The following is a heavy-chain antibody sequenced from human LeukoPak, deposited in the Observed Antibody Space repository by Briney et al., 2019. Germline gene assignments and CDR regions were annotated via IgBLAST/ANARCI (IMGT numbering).Heavy chain of an antibody. CDR3: ARDKSRDDSSGFDAFDI. Sequence: GGSLRLSCAASGFTFSDYYMSWIRQAPGKGLEGVSYISSSGSTIYYADSVKGRFTISRDNAKNSLYLQMNSLRAEDTAVYYCARDKSRDDSSGFDAFDIWGQGTMVTVSS. V-gene: IGHV3-11*04. CDR1: GFTFSDYY. J-gene: IGHJ3*02. CDR2: ISSSGSTI. D-gene: IGHD3-22*01.